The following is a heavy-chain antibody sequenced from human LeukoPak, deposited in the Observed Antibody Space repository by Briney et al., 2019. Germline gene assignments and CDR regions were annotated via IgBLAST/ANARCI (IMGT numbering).Heavy chain of an antibody. CDR2: ISTTGIAT. CDR1: GFIFSNYA. J-gene: IGHJ6*02. D-gene: IGHD3-22*01. V-gene: IGHV3-23*01. CDR3: AKGSGIYYDSSGYYGVMDV. Sequence: GGSLRLSCAASGFIFSNYAMTWVRQAPGKGLEWVSSISTTGIATYYADSVRGQFTISRDNSKNTLYLQMNSLRAEDTAVYYCAKGSGIYYDSSGYYGVMDVWGQGTTVTVSS.